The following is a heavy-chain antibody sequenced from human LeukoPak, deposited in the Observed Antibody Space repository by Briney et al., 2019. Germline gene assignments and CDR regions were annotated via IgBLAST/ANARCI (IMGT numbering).Heavy chain of an antibody. J-gene: IGHJ3*02. Sequence: KLQGRVTMTTDKSTSTAYMELSSLRSEDTAVYYCARSSWDAFDIWGQGTMVTVSS. D-gene: IGHD6-13*01. CDR3: ARSSWDAFDI. V-gene: IGHV1-18*01.